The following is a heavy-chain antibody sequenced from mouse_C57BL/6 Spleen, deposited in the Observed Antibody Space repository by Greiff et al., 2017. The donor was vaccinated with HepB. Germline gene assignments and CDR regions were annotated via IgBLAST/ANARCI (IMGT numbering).Heavy chain of an antibody. Sequence: VKLMESGAELVRPGASVTLSCKASGYTFTDYEMHWVKQTPVHGLEWIGAIDPETGGTAYNQKFKGKAILTADKSSSTAYMELRSLTSEDSAVYYCTRWGDWGQGTLVTVSA. CDR3: TRWGD. J-gene: IGHJ3*01. CDR2: IDPETGGT. V-gene: IGHV1-15*01. CDR1: GYTFTDYE.